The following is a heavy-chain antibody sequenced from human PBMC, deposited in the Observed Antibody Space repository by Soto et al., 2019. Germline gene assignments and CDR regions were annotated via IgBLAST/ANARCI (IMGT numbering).Heavy chain of an antibody. CDR2: INHSGST. CDR1: GGSISGYY. V-gene: IGHV4-34*01. CDR3: ARPNSVLTEYFQH. J-gene: IGHJ1*01. Sequence: KTSETLSLTCAVYGGSISGYYWNWIRQPPGKGLEWIGEINHSGSTNYNPSLKSRVTILVDTSKNQFSLKLSSVTAADTAVYYCARPNSVLTEYFQHWGQGTLVTVSS.